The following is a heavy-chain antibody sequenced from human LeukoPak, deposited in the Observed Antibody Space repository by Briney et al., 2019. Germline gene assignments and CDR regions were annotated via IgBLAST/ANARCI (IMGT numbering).Heavy chain of an antibody. D-gene: IGHD6-19*01. Sequence: GRSLRLSCTASGFTFDDYAMHWVRQLPGKGLEWVSGISWNSGRTEYADSVNGRFTISRDNAKNSLYLQMNSVRAEDMALYYCAKDMGYSSTGAFDIWGQGTMVSVSS. CDR2: ISWNSGRT. V-gene: IGHV3-9*03. CDR3: AKDMGYSSTGAFDI. J-gene: IGHJ3*02. CDR1: GFTFDDYA.